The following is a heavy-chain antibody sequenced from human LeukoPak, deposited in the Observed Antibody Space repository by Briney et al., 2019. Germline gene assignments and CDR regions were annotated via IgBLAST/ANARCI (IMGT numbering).Heavy chain of an antibody. Sequence: SETLSLTCTVSGASIRSSYWSWLRQPPGKGLECVGYIYYTGSTNSNPSLKSRVTVSVDTSKNQFSLKLSSMTAADTAVYYCARLDRSGYEMGGTWFDPWGQGTLVTVSS. CDR1: GASIRSSY. D-gene: IGHD3-22*01. J-gene: IGHJ5*02. CDR3: ARLDRSGYEMGGTWFDP. V-gene: IGHV4-59*08. CDR2: IYYTGST.